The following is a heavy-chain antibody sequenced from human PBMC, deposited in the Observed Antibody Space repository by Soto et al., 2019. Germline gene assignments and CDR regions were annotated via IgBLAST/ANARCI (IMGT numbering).Heavy chain of an antibody. CDR2: IDPSDSYT. CDR1: GYSFTSYW. J-gene: IGHJ6*02. Sequence: GESLKISCKGSGYSFTSYWISWVRQMPGKGLEWMGRIDPSDSYTNYSPSFQGHVTISADKSISTAYLQWSSLKASDTAMYYCARRAVVVPAANYYYYGMDVWGQVTMGTVSS. V-gene: IGHV5-10-1*01. D-gene: IGHD2-2*01. CDR3: ARRAVVVPAANYYYYGMDV.